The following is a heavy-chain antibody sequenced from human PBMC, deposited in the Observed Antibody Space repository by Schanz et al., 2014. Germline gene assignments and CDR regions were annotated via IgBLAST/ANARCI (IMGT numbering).Heavy chain of an antibody. D-gene: IGHD5-12*01. CDR2: ISGSGGST. J-gene: IGHJ4*02. V-gene: IGHV3-23*04. CDR1: GFSFSTYW. Sequence: EEQLVESGGGLVQPGGSLRLSCAASGFSFSTYWMSWVRQAPGKGLEWVSAISGSGGSTYYADSVKGRFTISRDNAENTLFLQMNSLRAEDTAVYYCARKVVATIGGYYDNWGQGTLVIVSS. CDR3: ARKVVATIGGYYDN.